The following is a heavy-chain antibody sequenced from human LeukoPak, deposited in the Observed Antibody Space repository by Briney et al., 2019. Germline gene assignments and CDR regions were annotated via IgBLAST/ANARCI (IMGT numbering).Heavy chain of an antibody. CDR1: GFTFSSYA. D-gene: IGHD6-19*01. V-gene: IGHV3-23*01. J-gene: IGHJ5*02. CDR2: ISGSGGST. CDR3: AKPQNQQWLPSYNWFDP. Sequence: PGGSLRLSCAASGFTFSSYAMSWVRQAPGKGLEWVSAISGSGGSTYYADSVKGRFTISRDNSKNTLYLQMNSLRAEDTAVYYCAKPQNQQWLPSYNWFDPWGQGTLVTVSS.